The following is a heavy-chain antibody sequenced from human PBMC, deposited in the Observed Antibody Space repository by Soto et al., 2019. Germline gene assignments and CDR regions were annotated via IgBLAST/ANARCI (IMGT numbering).Heavy chain of an antibody. Sequence: GGSLRLSCAASGFTFSRYNMNWVRQAPGKGLEWVSYISSSRSYQYYADSVKGRFTISRDNAKNSLYLQMNSLRAEDTAVYYCTSVNGPTKDVVLLVCRYSYYYYGLDVWGQGTTVTVSS. CDR1: GFTFSRYN. CDR3: TSVNGPTKDVVLLVCRYSYYYYGLDV. CDR2: ISSSRSYQ. J-gene: IGHJ6*02. V-gene: IGHV3-21*01. D-gene: IGHD2-8*01.